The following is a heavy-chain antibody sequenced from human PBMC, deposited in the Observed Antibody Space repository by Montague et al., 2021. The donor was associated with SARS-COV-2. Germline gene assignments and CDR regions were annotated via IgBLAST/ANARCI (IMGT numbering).Heavy chain of an antibody. CDR1: GGSISSYY. V-gene: IGHV4-59*01. CDR2: IYYSGST. CDR3: ARGSYGPVAFYI. Sequence: SETLSLTCTVSGGSISSYYWTWIRQPPGKGLEWIGYIYYSGSTNYNPSLKSRVTISLDTSKNQFSLKLNSVTAADTAVYYCARGSYGPVAFYIWGQGTMVTISS. D-gene: IGHD5-18*01. J-gene: IGHJ3*02.